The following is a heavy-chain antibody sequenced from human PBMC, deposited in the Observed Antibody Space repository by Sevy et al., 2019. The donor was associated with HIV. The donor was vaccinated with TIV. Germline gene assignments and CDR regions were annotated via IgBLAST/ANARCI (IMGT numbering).Heavy chain of an antibody. V-gene: IGHV3-15*01. CDR3: STDPIIVLLVTDGMDV. CDR1: GFTFSYAW. J-gene: IGHJ6*02. Sequence: GGSLRLSCVASGFTFSYAWMSWVRQAPGKGLEWVDRIKSRPDGGTTDYAAPVKGRFTISRDDSKNTLYLQMNSLKTEDTGVYYCSTDPIIVLLVTDGMDVWGQGTTVTVSS. CDR2: IKSRPDGGTT. D-gene: IGHD2-8*01.